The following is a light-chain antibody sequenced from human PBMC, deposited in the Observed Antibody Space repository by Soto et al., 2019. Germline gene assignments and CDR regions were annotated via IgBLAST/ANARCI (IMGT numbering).Light chain of an antibody. Sequence: DIQMTQSPSTLPASVGDRVTITCRASQSISNCLAWYQQKPGQAPRLVIFDASSRASGIPERFSGSGSGTDFTLTITRLEPEDFAVYYCQEYDGSPITFGLGTRLEI. V-gene: IGKV1-5*01. CDR2: DAS. CDR3: QEYDGSPIT. CDR1: QSISNC. J-gene: IGKJ5*01.